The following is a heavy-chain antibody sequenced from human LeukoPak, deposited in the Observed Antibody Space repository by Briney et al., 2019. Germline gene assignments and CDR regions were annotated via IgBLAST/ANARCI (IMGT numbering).Heavy chain of an antibody. D-gene: IGHD3-10*01. Sequence: SETLSLTCFVSGYAINIDYSWGWIRQSPGKGLEWIGVISPNGITYYNPSLRGRVTISEDTSKNQFSLKLRAVTAADTAVYYCARDSGTTGEVKFDPWGQGTLVTVSS. V-gene: IGHV4-38-2*02. CDR3: ARDSGTTGEVKFDP. CDR2: ISPNGIT. CDR1: GYAINIDYS. J-gene: IGHJ5*02.